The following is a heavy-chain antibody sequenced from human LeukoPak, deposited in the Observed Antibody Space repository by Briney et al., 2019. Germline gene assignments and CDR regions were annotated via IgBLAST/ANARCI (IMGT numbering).Heavy chain of an antibody. Sequence: SETLSLTCAVYGGSFSGYYWSWIRQPPGKGLEWIGEINHSGSTNYNPSLKSRVTISVDTSKNQFSLKLSSVTAADTAVYYCARGRATGATRPFDIWGQGTMVTVSS. D-gene: IGHD1-26*01. V-gene: IGHV4-34*01. CDR2: INHSGST. J-gene: IGHJ3*02. CDR3: ARGRATGATRPFDI. CDR1: GGSFSGYY.